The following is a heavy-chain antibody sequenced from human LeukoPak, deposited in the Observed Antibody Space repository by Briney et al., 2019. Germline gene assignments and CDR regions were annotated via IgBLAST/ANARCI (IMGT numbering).Heavy chain of an antibody. CDR3: ARMWWSTANPFDS. J-gene: IGHJ4*02. V-gene: IGHV3-74*01. CDR1: GFTFSSYW. D-gene: IGHD2-21*01. Sequence: QAGGSLRLSCAASGFTFSSYWMHWVRQAPGKGLVWVSRTNSDGSVTTYADSVKGRFTISRDNAKNTVYLQMNSLRAEDTALYYCARMWWSTANPFDSWGQGTLVTVSS. CDR2: TNSDGSVT.